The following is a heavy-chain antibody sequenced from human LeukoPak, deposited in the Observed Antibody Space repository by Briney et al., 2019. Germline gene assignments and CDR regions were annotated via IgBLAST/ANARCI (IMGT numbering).Heavy chain of an antibody. CDR1: GFTFSSYA. V-gene: IGHV3-23*01. CDR3: AKDGYYGDYLFDY. D-gene: IGHD4-17*01. Sequence: AGGSLRLSCAASGFTFSSYAMSWVRQAPGKGLEWVSAISGNGGSTYYADSVKGRFTISRDNSKDTLYLQMNSLRAEDTAVYYCAKDGYYGDYLFDYWGQGTLVTVSS. CDR2: ISGNGGST. J-gene: IGHJ4*02.